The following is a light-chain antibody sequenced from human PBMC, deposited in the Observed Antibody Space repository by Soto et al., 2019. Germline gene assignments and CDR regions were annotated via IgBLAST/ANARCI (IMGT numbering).Light chain of an antibody. Sequence: DVLLTQSPSSLSASLGDRVTITCRASQTTRTYLNWYQQRPGKAPRLLIYAASNLQGGVPSRFSGSGSETDFTLTISSLEPEDFATYYCQQSYSGPPTFGQGTRVDVK. CDR2: AAS. CDR1: QTTRTY. V-gene: IGKV1-39*01. J-gene: IGKJ1*01. CDR3: QQSYSGPPT.